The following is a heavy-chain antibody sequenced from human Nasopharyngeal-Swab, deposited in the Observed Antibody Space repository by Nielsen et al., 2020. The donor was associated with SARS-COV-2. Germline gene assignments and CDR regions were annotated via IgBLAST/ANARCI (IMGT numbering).Heavy chain of an antibody. J-gene: IGHJ5*02. D-gene: IGHD2-21*01. Sequence: SVKASCKASGGTFSSYAISWVRQAPGQGLEWMGGIIPIFGTANYAQKFQGRVTITADKSTSTAYMELSSLRSEDTAVYYCASAPIVVALTEWFDPWGQGTLVTVSS. CDR3: ASAPIVVALTEWFDP. CDR1: GGTFSSYA. V-gene: IGHV1-69*06. CDR2: IIPIFGTA.